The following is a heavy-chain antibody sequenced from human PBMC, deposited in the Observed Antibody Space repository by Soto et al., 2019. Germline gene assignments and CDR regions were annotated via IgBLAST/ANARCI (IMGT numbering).Heavy chain of an antibody. Sequence: SETLSLTCAVSGGSISSGGYSWSWIRQPPGKGLEWIGYIYHSGSTYYNPSLKSRVTISVDRSKNQFSLKLSSVTAADTAVYYCARSYYGDYPYFDYWGQGTLVTV. CDR1: GGSISSGGYS. CDR3: ARSYYGDYPYFDY. V-gene: IGHV4-30-2*01. CDR2: IYHSGST. D-gene: IGHD4-17*01. J-gene: IGHJ4*02.